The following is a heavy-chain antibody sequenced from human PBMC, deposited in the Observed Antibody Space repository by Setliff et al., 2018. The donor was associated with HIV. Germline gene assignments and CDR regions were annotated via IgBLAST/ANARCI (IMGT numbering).Heavy chain of an antibody. D-gene: IGHD2-21*01. Sequence: SETLSLTCAVYGGSFSGYYWSWIRQPPGKGLEWIGEINHSGSTNYNPSLKSRVTISVDTSKNQFSLKLSSVTAADTAVYYCARVGLAYSGDMDAWGKGTTVTVSS. CDR2: INHSGST. J-gene: IGHJ6*03. V-gene: IGHV4-34*01. CDR1: GGSFSGYY. CDR3: ARVGLAYSGDMDA.